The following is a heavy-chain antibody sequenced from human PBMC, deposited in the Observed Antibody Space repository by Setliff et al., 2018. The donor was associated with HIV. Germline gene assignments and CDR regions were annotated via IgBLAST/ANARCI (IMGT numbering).Heavy chain of an antibody. CDR2: IYYSGST. V-gene: IGHV4-59*08. CDR3: ARVGYHGSGRYSFDY. CDR1: GDSISSYY. D-gene: IGHD3-10*01. Sequence: SETLSLTCTVSGDSISSYYWSWIRQPPGKGLEWIGYIYYSGSTNYNPSLKSRVTISLDMSKNQFSLNLSSVTAAETAVYYCARVGYHGSGRYSFDYWGQGTLVTVSS. J-gene: IGHJ4*02.